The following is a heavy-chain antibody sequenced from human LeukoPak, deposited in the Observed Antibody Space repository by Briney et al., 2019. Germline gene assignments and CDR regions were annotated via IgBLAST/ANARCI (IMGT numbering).Heavy chain of an antibody. CDR1: GCGFTSYW. CDR2: IDPSDSYT. V-gene: IGHV5-10-1*01. Sequence: GASLRISSKGSGCGFTSYWISWVRRMPGKGVEWMGRIDPSDSYTNYSPSFQGHVTISADKSISTAYLQWSSLKASDTAMYYCARLIVGANRYFDYWGQGTLVTVSS. D-gene: IGHD1-26*01. J-gene: IGHJ4*02. CDR3: ARLIVGANRYFDY.